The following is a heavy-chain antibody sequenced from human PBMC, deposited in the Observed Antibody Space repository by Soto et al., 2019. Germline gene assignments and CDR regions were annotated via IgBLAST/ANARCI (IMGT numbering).Heavy chain of an antibody. Sequence: GGSVRLSCAASGVSFSNYAVTWVRQAPGKGLEWVSTISGSGGSTYYADSVKGRFTISRDNSKNTLYLQMNSLRAEDTAVYYCAKDQGSSWYEIDYWGQGTLVTVSS. V-gene: IGHV3-23*01. CDR1: GVSFSNYA. D-gene: IGHD6-13*01. J-gene: IGHJ4*02. CDR2: ISGSGGST. CDR3: AKDQGSSWYEIDY.